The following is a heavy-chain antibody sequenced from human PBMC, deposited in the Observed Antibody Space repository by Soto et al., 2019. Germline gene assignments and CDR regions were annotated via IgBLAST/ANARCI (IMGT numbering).Heavy chain of an antibody. CDR3: ARDGVAVTMGIYGY. CDR1: GYTFTSYA. Sequence: ASVKVSCKASGYTFTSYAISWVRQAPGQGLEWMGWINVYNGNTKYAQKFQGRVTMTTDTSTSTVYMELRSLTSDDTAVYYCARDGVAVTMGIYGYWGQGTLVTVSS. V-gene: IGHV1-18*01. D-gene: IGHD3-10*01. J-gene: IGHJ4*02. CDR2: INVYNGNT.